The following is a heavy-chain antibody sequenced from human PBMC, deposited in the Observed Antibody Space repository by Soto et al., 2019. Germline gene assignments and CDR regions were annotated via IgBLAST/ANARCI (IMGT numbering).Heavy chain of an antibody. CDR3: ARDNNDFWSLYPLASDY. CDR1: GGSLTKYY. Sequence: SETVSLTCTVSGGSLTKYYWSWIRQPAGKGLEWIGRVSTSGNVVSKASLRSRLTMSVDTSKNQFSLRLTSVTAADTAVYYCARDNNDFWSLYPLASDYPGPAALVTVSS. D-gene: IGHD3-3*01. CDR2: VSTSGNV. V-gene: IGHV4-4*07. J-gene: IGHJ4*02.